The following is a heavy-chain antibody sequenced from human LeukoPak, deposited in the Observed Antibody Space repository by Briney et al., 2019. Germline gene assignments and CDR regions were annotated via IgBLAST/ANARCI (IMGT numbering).Heavy chain of an antibody. CDR2: ISGSGSST. D-gene: IGHD3-3*01. CDR1: GFTFSTYA. Sequence: GGSLRLPCAASGFTFSTYAMSWVRQAPGNGLEWVSSISGSGSSTYYADSVKGRFTISRDNSKNTLYLQMNSLRAEDTAVYYCAKRPDYDFWSGYQDFWGQGTLVTVSS. CDR3: AKRPDYDFWSGYQDF. J-gene: IGHJ4*02. V-gene: IGHV3-23*01.